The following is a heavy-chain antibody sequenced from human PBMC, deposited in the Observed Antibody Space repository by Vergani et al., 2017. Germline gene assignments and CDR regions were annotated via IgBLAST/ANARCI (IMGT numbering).Heavy chain of an antibody. CDR1: GYTFTDHY. CDR3: ATPQTVATGGMEV. J-gene: IGHJ6*02. V-gene: IGHV1-69-2*01. CDR2: VDPEDGET. D-gene: IGHD5-12*01. Sequence: EVQLVQSGAEVKKPGATMKISCKVSGYTFTDHYMHWVKQAPGKGLEWMGLVDPEDGETIYAEKFKGRVTIAADTSTDTAHLEWSSLRSEDTAVYYCATPQTVATGGMEVWDQGTTVIVSS.